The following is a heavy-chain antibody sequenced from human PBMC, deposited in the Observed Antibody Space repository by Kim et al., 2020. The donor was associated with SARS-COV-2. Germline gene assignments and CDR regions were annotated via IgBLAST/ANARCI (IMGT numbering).Heavy chain of an antibody. CDR3: AKVAAVVLRFLEWPYFDY. CDR1: GFTFSSYA. D-gene: IGHD3-3*01. J-gene: IGHJ4*02. Sequence: GGSLRLSCAASGFTFSSYAMSWVRQAPGKGLEWVSVIYSGGSSTYYADSVKGRFTISRDNSKNTLYLQMNSLRAEDTAVYYCAKVAAVVLRFLEWPYFDYWGQGTLVTVSS. CDR2: IYSGGSST. V-gene: IGHV3-23*03.